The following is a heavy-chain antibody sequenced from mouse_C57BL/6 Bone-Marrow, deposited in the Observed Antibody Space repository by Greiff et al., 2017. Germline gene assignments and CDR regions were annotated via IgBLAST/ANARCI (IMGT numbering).Heavy chain of an antibody. CDR1: GFTFSDYG. CDR3: ARHPRYYYGSFYAMDY. D-gene: IGHD1-1*01. V-gene: IGHV5-15*01. Sequence: EVKLMASGGGLVQPGGSLKLSCAASGFTFSDYGMAWVRQAPRKGPEWVAFISNLAYSIYYADTVTGRFTISRENAKNTLYLEMSSLRSEDTAMYYCARHPRYYYGSFYAMDYWGQGTSVTVSS. J-gene: IGHJ4*01. CDR2: ISNLAYSI.